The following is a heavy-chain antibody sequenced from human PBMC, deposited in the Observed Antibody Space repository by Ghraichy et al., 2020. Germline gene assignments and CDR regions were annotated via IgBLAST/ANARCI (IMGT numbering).Heavy chain of an antibody. CDR3: ARRGYYYYDSRGFDY. CDR1: GGSFSGYY. D-gene: IGHD3-22*01. V-gene: IGHV4-34*01. CDR2: INHSGST. J-gene: IGHJ4*02. Sequence: ETLSLTCAVYGGSFSGYYWSWIRQPPGKGLEWIGEINHSGSTNYNPSLKSRVTISVDTSKNQFSLKLSSVTAADTAVYYCARRGYYYYDSRGFDYWGQGTLVTVSS.